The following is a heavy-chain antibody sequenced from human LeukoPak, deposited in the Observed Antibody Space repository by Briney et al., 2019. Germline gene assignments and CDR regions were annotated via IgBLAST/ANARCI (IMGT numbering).Heavy chain of an antibody. CDR3: AKDFVGTGNFRGGDY. V-gene: IGHV3-23*01. D-gene: IGHD1-1*01. CDR2: ISRIGGST. Sequence: GGSLRLSCAASGLIFSTYALAWVRQAPGKGLEWVSGISRIGGSTHYADSVKGRFTISRDNSKNILYLQMNSLRAEDTALYYCAKDFVGTGNFRGGDYWGQGTLVAVSS. J-gene: IGHJ4*02. CDR1: GLIFSTYA.